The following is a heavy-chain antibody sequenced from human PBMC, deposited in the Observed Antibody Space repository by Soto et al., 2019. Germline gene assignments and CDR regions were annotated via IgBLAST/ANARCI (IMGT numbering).Heavy chain of an antibody. J-gene: IGHJ4*02. CDR3: AKDYQKVRGVYGY. Sequence: PGGSLRLSCAASGFTFSSHAMSWVRQAPGKGLEWVSAISGSGGSTYYADSVKGRFTISRDNSKNTLYLQMNSLRAEDTAVYYCAKDYQKVRGVYGYWGQGTLVTVSS. V-gene: IGHV3-23*01. D-gene: IGHD3-10*01. CDR2: ISGSGGST. CDR1: GFTFSSHA.